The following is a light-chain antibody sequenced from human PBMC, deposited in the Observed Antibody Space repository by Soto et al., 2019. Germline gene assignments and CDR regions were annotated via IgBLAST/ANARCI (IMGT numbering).Light chain of an antibody. CDR3: QQSYSTPPIT. J-gene: IGKJ5*01. CDR1: HSLLHSDGKTY. Sequence: DIVMTQTPLSLSVTPGQPASISCKCIHSLLHSDGKTYLYWYLQKPGQPPQLLIYTASNLQSGVPSRFSGSGSGTDFTLTITSLQPEDFATYYCQQSYSTPPITFGQGTRLEIK. V-gene: IGKV2D-29*01. CDR2: TAS.